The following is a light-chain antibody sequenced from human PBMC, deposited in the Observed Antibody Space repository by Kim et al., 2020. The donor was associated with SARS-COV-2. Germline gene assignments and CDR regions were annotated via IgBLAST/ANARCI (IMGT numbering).Light chain of an antibody. V-gene: IGLV3-19*01. CDR1: SLRSYY. J-gene: IGLJ2*01. Sequence: SSELTQDPTVSVALGQTARITCQGDSLRSYYATWYQQKPRQAPVLVIYGRNNRPSGIPDRFFGSTSGNTASLTISGAQAEDEADFYCQSRDSGGNVVFGGGTQLTVL. CDR2: GRN. CDR3: QSRDSGGNVV.